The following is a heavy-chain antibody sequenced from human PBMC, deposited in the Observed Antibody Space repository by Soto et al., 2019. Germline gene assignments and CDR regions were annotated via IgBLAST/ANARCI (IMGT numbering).Heavy chain of an antibody. D-gene: IGHD6-19*01. CDR3: ASPGIAVARVDY. CDR2: IYYSGST. CDR1: GGSISSYY. J-gene: IGHJ4*02. V-gene: IGHV4-59*08. Sequence: SETLSLTCTVSGGSISSYYWSWIRQPPGKGLEWIGYIYYSGSTNYNPSLKSRVTISVDTSKNQFSLKLTSMSAADTAVYYCASPGIAVARVDYWGQGTLVTVSS.